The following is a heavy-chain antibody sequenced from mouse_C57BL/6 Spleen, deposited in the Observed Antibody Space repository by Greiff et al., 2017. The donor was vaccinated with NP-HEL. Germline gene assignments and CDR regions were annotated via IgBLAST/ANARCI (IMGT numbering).Heavy chain of an antibody. D-gene: IGHD2-1*01. J-gene: IGHJ3*01. CDR3: ARGPIYF. Sequence: VQLQQSGPGLVKPSQSLSLTCSVTGYSITSGYYWNWIRQFPGNKLEWMGYISYDGSNNYNPSLKNRISITRDTSKNQFFLKLNSVTTEDTATYYCARGPIYFWGQGTLVTVSA. CDR1: GYSITSGYY. V-gene: IGHV3-6*01. CDR2: ISYDGSN.